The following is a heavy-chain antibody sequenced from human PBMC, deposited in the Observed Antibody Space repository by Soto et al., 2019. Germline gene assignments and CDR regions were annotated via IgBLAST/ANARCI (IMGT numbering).Heavy chain of an antibody. V-gene: IGHV1-69*02. CDR2: VIPFLDIT. CDR3: ARDRDNSNWPNFDS. J-gene: IGHJ4*02. Sequence: QVQLGQSGSEVKKPGSSVRVSCKASGGTFSIYTISWVRQAPGQGLEWMGRVIPFLDITSYSQRVQGRVTITADKSTTTAYMELSSLRSEDTAVYYCARDRDNSNWPNFDSWGQGTLVTVSS. D-gene: IGHD6-13*01. CDR1: GGTFSIYT.